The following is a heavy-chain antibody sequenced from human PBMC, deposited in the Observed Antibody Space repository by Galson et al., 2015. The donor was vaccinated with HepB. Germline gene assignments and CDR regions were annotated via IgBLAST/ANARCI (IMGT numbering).Heavy chain of an antibody. CDR2: INAGNGNT. J-gene: IGHJ6*02. CDR3: ARGPEYGYEDNYKGLDV. Sequence: SVKVSCKASGFTLTSYAVHWVRQAPGQRPEWMGWINAGNGNTKYSQKFQDRVTITRDTSASTAYMELTSLRSEDTGVYYCARGPEYGYEDNYKGLDVWGQGTTVTVSS. V-gene: IGHV1-3*01. CDR1: GFTLTSYA. D-gene: IGHD5-12*01.